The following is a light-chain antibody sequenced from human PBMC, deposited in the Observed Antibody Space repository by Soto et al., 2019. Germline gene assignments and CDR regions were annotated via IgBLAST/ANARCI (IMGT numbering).Light chain of an antibody. V-gene: IGLV1-44*01. J-gene: IGLJ1*01. CDR2: SNN. CDR3: AAWDDSLNGYV. Sequence: QSVLTQAPSASGTPGQGVTISCSGSNSNIGSHTVNWYQQLPGTAPKLLIYSNNQRPSGVLDRFSGSGSGTSASLAISGLQSEDEADYYCAAWDDSLNGYVFGTGTKLTVL. CDR1: NSNIGSHT.